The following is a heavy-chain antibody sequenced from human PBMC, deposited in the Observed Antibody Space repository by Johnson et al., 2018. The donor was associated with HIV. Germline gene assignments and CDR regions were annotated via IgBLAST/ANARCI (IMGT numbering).Heavy chain of an antibody. V-gene: IGHV3-30-3*01. D-gene: IGHD5-24*01. Sequence: QVQVLESGGGVVQPGRSLRLSCAASGFTFSSYAMHWVRQAPGKGLEWVAVISYDGSSKYYADSVKGRFTISRDNSKNTLYLQMNSLRTEDTALYYCARGLWPQRWAFDIWGQGTMVTVSS. J-gene: IGHJ3*02. CDR1: GFTFSSYA. CDR3: ARGLWPQRWAFDI. CDR2: ISYDGSSK.